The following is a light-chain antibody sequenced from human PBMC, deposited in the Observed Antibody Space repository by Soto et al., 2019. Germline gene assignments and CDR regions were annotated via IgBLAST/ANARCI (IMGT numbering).Light chain of an antibody. CDR1: QSVSSSY. V-gene: IGKV3-20*01. J-gene: IGKJ1*01. Sequence: EIVLTQSPGTLSLSPGERATLSCRASQSVSSSYLAWYQQKPGEAPRLLIYGASSRATGIPDRFSGSGSGTDFTLTISSLEPEDFAVYYCQQYGSSLSWTFGKGTKVEIK. CDR3: QQYGSSLSWT. CDR2: GAS.